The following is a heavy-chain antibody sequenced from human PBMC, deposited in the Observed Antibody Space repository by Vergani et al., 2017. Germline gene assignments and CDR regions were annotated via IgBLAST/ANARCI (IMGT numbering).Heavy chain of an antibody. Sequence: EVQLVESGGGLVQPGRSLRLPCAASGFTFNHYAMNWARQAPGKGLEWVSGISGSGGSTYYAGSVKGRFTISRDSAKNTLYLQMNSLSAGDTAVYYCAKANPRNSGYDYLYYYHAMDVWGRGTTVTVSS. D-gene: IGHD5-12*01. CDR3: AKANPRNSGYDYLYYYHAMDV. CDR1: GFTFNHYA. J-gene: IGHJ6*02. CDR2: ISGSGGST. V-gene: IGHV3-23*04.